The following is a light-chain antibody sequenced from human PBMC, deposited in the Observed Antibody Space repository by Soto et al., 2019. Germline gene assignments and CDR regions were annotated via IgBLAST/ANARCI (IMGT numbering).Light chain of an antibody. CDR2: SAS. V-gene: IGKV1-9*01. J-gene: IGKJ4*01. Sequence: DIHLTHSPSFLSASVGDTVTITCRASQALSNYLAWYQQKPGKAPDLLIYSASTLQSGVPSRFSGSGSETEFSLTIRALQPEDFATYYCQQLSRYPLTFCGGTKVDIK. CDR1: QALSNY. CDR3: QQLSRYPLT.